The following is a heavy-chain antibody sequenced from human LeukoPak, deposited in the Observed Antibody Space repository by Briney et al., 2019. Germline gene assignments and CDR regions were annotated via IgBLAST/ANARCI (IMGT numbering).Heavy chain of an antibody. Sequence: PGGSLRLSCAASGFTFRSYSMNWVRQAPGKGLEWVSSISSSSSYIYYADSVKGRFTISRDHAKNSLYLQMDSLRAEDTAVYYCARMAAAGTRAFDIWGQGTMVTVSS. CDR3: ARMAAAGTRAFDI. J-gene: IGHJ3*02. CDR2: ISSSSSYI. CDR1: GFTFRSYS. V-gene: IGHV3-21*01. D-gene: IGHD6-13*01.